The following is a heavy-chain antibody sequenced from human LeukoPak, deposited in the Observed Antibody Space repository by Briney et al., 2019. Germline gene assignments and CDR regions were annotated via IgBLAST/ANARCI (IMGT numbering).Heavy chain of an antibody. CDR1: GGSISSSNW. J-gene: IGHJ5*02. Sequence: SETLSLTCAVSGGSISSSNWWSWVRQPPGKGLEWIGEIYHSGSTDYNPSLKSRVTISVDKSKNQFSLKLSSVTAADTAVYYCARGGSSSWFWLDPWGQGTLVTVSS. CDR3: ARGGSSSWFWLDP. D-gene: IGHD6-13*01. V-gene: IGHV4-4*02. CDR2: IYHSGST.